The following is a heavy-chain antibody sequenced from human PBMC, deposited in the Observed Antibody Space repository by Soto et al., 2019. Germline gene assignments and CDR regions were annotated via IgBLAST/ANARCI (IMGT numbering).Heavy chain of an antibody. D-gene: IGHD2-2*01. Sequence: PGESLKISCKSSGYSFPSEWIGWVRQMPGKGLEWMGSIYPADSDNRYSTAFQGQVTISADKSIRTAYLQWNSLKASDTAMYYCARSPHSTTSYDDYNFGMDVWGQGTTVTVSS. J-gene: IGHJ6*02. V-gene: IGHV5-51*01. CDR1: GYSFPSEW. CDR2: IYPADSDN. CDR3: ARSPHSTTSYDDYNFGMDV.